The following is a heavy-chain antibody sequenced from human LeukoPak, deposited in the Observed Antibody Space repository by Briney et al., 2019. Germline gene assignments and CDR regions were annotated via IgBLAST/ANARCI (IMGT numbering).Heavy chain of an antibody. V-gene: IGHV3-23*01. CDR3: AKALQTYYYDSSGYFDY. D-gene: IGHD3-22*01. CDR1: GFTFNSYA. Sequence: GGSLRLSCAASGFTFNSYAMSWVRQAPGKGLEWVSAISGSGGSTYYADSVKGRFTISRDNSKNTLYLQMNSLRAEDTAVYYCAKALQTYYYDSSGYFDYWGQGTLVTVSS. CDR2: ISGSGGST. J-gene: IGHJ4*02.